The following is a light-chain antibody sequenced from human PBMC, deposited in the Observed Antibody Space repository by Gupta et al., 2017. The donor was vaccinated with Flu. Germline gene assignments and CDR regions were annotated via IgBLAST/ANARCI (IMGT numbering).Light chain of an antibody. CDR1: QSVSSSY. J-gene: IGKJ5*01. Sequence: EIVLTQSPGTLSLSPGERATLSCRASQSVSSSYLAWYQQKPGQAPRLLIYGASSRATGIPDSFSGSGSGTDFTLTISRLEPEDFAVYYCQQYGSSPITFGQGTLMEIK. CDR3: QQYGSSPIT. V-gene: IGKV3-20*01. CDR2: GAS.